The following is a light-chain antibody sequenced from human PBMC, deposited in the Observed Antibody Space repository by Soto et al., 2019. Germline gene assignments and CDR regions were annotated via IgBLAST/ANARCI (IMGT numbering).Light chain of an antibody. J-gene: IGKJ4*01. CDR1: QIVSSNY. CDR3: QQYSNSPPLT. CDR2: GAS. Sequence: EIVLTQSPGTLSLSPGERATLSCRASQIVSSNYLAWYQQKPGQAPRLLIKGASSRATGIPDRFSGSGSGTDFTLTISRLEPEDFAVYYCQQYSNSPPLTFGGGTKVEIK. V-gene: IGKV3-20*01.